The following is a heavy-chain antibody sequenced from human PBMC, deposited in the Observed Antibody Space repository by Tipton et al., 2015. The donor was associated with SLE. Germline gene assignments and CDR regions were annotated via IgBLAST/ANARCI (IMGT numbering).Heavy chain of an antibody. Sequence: TLSLTCTVSGGSISSGSYYWSWIRQPAGKGLEWIGRIYTSGSANYNPSLKSRVTISVDTSKNQFSLKLSSVTAADTAVYYCARGDSSSSGHLDYWGQGTLVTVSS. J-gene: IGHJ4*02. CDR3: ARGDSSSSGHLDY. CDR2: IYTSGSA. V-gene: IGHV4-61*02. CDR1: GGSISSGSYY. D-gene: IGHD6-13*01.